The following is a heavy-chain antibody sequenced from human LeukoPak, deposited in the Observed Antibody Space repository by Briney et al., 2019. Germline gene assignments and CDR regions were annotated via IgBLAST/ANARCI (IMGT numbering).Heavy chain of an antibody. CDR1: GYTFTSYY. CDR3: ARPTPATYSSSWYDLNGRLDY. D-gene: IGHD6-13*01. CDR2: INHSGGST. Sequence: ASVKVSCKASGYTFTSYYMHWVRQAPGQGLEWMGIINHSGGSTSYAQKFQGRVTMTRDTSTSTVYMELSSLRSEDTAVYYCARPTPATYSSSWYDLNGRLDYWGQGTLVTVSS. V-gene: IGHV1-46*01. J-gene: IGHJ4*02.